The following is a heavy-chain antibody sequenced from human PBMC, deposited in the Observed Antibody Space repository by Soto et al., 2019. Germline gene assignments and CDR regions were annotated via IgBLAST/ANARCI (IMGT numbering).Heavy chain of an antibody. D-gene: IGHD6-19*01. Sequence: EVQLVESGGGLVQPGGSLRLSCAASGFTFSSYWMSWVRQAPGKGLEWVANIKQDGSEKYYVDSVKGRFTISRDNAKNSLYLQMNSLRAEDTAVYYCARVKGIAVAGRFYWRQGTLVTVSS. J-gene: IGHJ4*02. V-gene: IGHV3-7*05. CDR3: ARVKGIAVAGRFY. CDR1: GFTFSSYW. CDR2: IKQDGSEK.